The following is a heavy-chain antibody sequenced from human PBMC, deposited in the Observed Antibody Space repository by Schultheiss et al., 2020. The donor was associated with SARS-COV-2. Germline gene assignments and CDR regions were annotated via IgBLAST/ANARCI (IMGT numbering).Heavy chain of an antibody. V-gene: IGHV4-34*01. J-gene: IGHJ6*02. CDR1: GGSFSGYY. CDR2: INHSGST. CDR3: AREVEGAQGYCSGGSCYSLRYYGMDV. D-gene: IGHD2-15*01. Sequence: SETLSLTCAVYGGSFSGYYWSWIRQPPGKGLEWIGEINHSGSTNYNPSLKSRVTISVDTSKNQFSLKLSSVTAADTAVYDCAREVEGAQGYCSGGSCYSLRYYGMDVWGQGTTVTVSS.